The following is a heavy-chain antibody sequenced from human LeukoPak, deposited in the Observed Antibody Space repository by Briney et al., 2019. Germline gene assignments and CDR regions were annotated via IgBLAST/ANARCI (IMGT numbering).Heavy chain of an antibody. CDR1: GFTFSSSG. Sequence: LPGGSLRLSCAASGFTFSSSGMHWVRQAPGKGLEWVALIWYDGSNEYYADSVKGRFTISRDNSKNTLYLQMNSLRVDDTAVYFCARDSLDDDYYDSRPLDHWGQGTLVSVSS. J-gene: IGHJ4*02. D-gene: IGHD3-22*01. CDR2: IWYDGSNE. CDR3: ARDSLDDDYYDSRPLDH. V-gene: IGHV3-33*08.